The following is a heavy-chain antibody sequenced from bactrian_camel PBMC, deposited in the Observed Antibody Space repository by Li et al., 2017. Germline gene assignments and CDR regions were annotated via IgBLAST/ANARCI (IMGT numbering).Heavy chain of an antibody. V-gene: IGHV3S53*01. J-gene: IGHJ4*01. CDR3: AADGVYLQLARWYSH. Sequence: HVQLVESGGGSAQAGGSLRLACTASGLTTTHNAVAWFRQSPGKEREGVAAIDTTGSATYTYPVQGRFTISKDNAKNTLYLQMNRLKVEDTAMYYCAADGVYLQLARWYSHWGQGTQVTVS. D-gene: IGHD4*01. CDR2: IDTTGSA. CDR1: GLTTTHNA.